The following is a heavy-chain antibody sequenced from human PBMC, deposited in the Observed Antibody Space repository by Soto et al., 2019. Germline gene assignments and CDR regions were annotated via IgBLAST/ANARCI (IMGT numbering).Heavy chain of an antibody. J-gene: IGHJ5*02. V-gene: IGHV4-30-4*02. Sequence: SDTLSLTCTVSGASIRSTDYYWSWIRQAPGKGLEWIGYVYYTGSTYYNPSLMSRLTISVDTSKNQFSLKLTSVTAAETAVYYCVRTARQGAVAPHWFDRWGQGTQVTVSS. CDR2: VYYTGST. D-gene: IGHD2-21*02. CDR1: GASIRSTDYY. CDR3: VRTARQGAVAPHWFDR.